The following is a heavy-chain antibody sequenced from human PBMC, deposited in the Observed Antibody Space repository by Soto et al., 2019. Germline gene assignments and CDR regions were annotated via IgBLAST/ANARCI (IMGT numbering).Heavy chain of an antibody. CDR1: GFPVSSNY. V-gene: IGHV3-53*01. Sequence: GGSLRLSCAASGFPVSSNYMTWVRQAPGKGLEWVSAIYSGGSTYYADSVKGRFTISRDNSKNTLYLQMNSLRAEDTAVYYCARARSTAAGLFDYWGLGTLVTVSS. D-gene: IGHD6-13*01. J-gene: IGHJ4*02. CDR3: ARARSTAAGLFDY. CDR2: IYSGGST.